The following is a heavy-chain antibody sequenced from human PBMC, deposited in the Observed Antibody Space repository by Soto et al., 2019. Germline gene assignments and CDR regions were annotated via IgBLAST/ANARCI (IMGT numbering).Heavy chain of an antibody. V-gene: IGHV1-69*01. J-gene: IGHJ6*04. D-gene: IGHD2-2*01. CDR3: ARVPAGPGYYYYGMDV. CDR2: IIPIFGTA. Sequence: QVQLVQSGAEVKKPGSSVKVSCKASGGTFSSYSISWVRQAPGQGLEWMGGIIPIFGTANYAQKFQGRVTITADESTSTAYMELSSLRSEDTAVDYCARVPAGPGYYYYGMDVWGKGTTVTVSS. CDR1: GGTFSSYS.